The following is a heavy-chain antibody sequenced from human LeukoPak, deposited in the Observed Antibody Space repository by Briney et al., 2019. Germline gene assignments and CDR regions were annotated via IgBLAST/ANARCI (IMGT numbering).Heavy chain of an antibody. CDR1: GFTLSTYW. CDR3: ARDKEKGGSGSKFDY. J-gene: IGHJ4*02. V-gene: IGHV3-7*01. D-gene: IGHD3-10*01. Sequence: PGGSLRLSCAASGFTLSTYWMSWVRQAPGKGLEWVANIKEDGSEKYYVDSVKGRFTISRDNAKNLLYLQMNSLRAEDTAVYYCARDKEKGGSGSKFDYWGQGTLVTVSS. CDR2: IKEDGSEK.